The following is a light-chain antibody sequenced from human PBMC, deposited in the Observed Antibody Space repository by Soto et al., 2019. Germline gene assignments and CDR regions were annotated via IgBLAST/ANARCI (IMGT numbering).Light chain of an antibody. Sequence: DIQMTQSPSSLSASVGDRVTISCRASQALSDNLSWFQQKPGEAPKLLIYTASTLQTGVPIRFSGAGSRTHFSLTISGLQPEDSATYYCQQTYSFPWTFGQGTRVDIK. CDR1: QALSDN. J-gene: IGKJ1*01. V-gene: IGKV1-39*01. CDR2: TAS. CDR3: QQTYSFPWT.